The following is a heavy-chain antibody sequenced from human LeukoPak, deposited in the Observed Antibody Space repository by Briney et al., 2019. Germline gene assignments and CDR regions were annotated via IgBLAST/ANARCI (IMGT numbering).Heavy chain of an antibody. CDR1: GFTFSNYA. CDR3: AEVISSGYYYDS. J-gene: IGHJ4*02. Sequence: GGSLRLSCAASGFTFSNYAMTWVRQAPGKGLYWVSAITGGGDSTYYSDSVKGRFTISRDNSKNTLFLQMNSLRAEDTALYYCAEVISSGYYYDSWGQGTLVTVSS. D-gene: IGHD3-22*01. CDR2: ITGGGDST. V-gene: IGHV3-23*01.